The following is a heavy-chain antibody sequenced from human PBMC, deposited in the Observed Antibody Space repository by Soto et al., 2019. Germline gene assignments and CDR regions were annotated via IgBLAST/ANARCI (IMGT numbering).Heavy chain of an antibody. Sequence: QVQLQQWGAGLLKPSETLSLTCAVFGGSVGGYSWTWIRQPPGGGLEGIGEITPSGNPNYTPSLKSRVAIAVDKSRNQFSLNLTSVTAADTSIYYCARGRSFGDFAHWGQGTMVIVSS. J-gene: IGHJ4*01. D-gene: IGHD4-17*01. V-gene: IGHV4-34*02. CDR1: GGSVGGYS. CDR3: ARGRSFGDFAH. CDR2: ITPSGNP.